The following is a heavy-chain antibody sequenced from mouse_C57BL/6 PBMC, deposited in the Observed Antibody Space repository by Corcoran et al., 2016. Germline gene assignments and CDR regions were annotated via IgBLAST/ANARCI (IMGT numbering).Heavy chain of an antibody. J-gene: IGHJ2*01. D-gene: IGHD4-1*01. CDR3: ARAGTYYFDY. V-gene: IGHV14-3*01. CDR2: IDPANGNT. Sequence: EVQRQQSVAEIVRPGASGKLSCTASGFNIKNTYMDWVKQRPEQGLEWSGRIDPANGNTKYAPKFQGKATMTTDTSSNTAYLQLSSLTSEDTAIYYCARAGTYYFDYWGQGTTLTVSS. CDR1: GFNIKNTY.